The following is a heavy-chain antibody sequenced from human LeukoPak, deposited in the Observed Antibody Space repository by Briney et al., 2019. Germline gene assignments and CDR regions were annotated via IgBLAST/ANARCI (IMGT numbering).Heavy chain of an antibody. D-gene: IGHD3-3*01. CDR3: AREREWLPRYSPPPNDY. V-gene: IGHV1-18*01. CDR2: ISAYNGNT. CDR1: GYTFTSYG. J-gene: IGHJ4*02. Sequence: GASVKVSCKASGYTFTSYGISWVRQAPGQGLEWMGWISAYNGNTNYAQKLQGRVTMTTDTSTSTAYMELRSLRSDDTAVYYCAREREWLPRYSPPPNDYWGQGTLVTVSS.